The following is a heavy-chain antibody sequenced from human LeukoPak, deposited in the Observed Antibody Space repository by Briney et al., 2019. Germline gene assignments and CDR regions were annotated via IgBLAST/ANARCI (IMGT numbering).Heavy chain of an antibody. Sequence: GGSLRLSCAASGSTSSTYAMSWVRQAPGKGLEWVPAISGSGASTYYADSVTGRFTISRDNSKNTVFLHMKTLRVEDTALYYCARWGGSFSSRFDPWGQGTLVTVSS. CDR2: ISGSGAST. D-gene: IGHD1-26*01. J-gene: IGHJ5*02. CDR3: ARWGGSFSSRFDP. V-gene: IGHV3-23*01. CDR1: GSTSSTYA.